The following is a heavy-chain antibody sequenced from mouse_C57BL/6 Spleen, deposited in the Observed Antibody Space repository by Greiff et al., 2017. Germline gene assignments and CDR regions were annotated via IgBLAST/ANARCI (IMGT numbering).Heavy chain of an antibody. CDR2: IDPSDSYT. CDR3: ASSYGSNYVAY. V-gene: IGHV1-69*01. CDR1: GYTFTSYW. Sequence: QVQLQQPGAELVMPGASVKLSCKASGYTFTSYWKHWVKQRPGQGLEWIGEIDPSDSYTNYNQKFKGKSTLTVDKSSSTAYMQLSSLTSEDSAVYYCASSYGSNYVAYWGQGTLVTVSA. J-gene: IGHJ3*01. D-gene: IGHD1-1*01.